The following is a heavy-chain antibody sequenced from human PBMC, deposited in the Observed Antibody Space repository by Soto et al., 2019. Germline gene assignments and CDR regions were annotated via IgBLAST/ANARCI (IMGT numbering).Heavy chain of an antibody. V-gene: IGHV3-7*01. J-gene: IGHJ3*02. CDR2: IKPDGSEK. CDR3: AGFLDI. CDR1: GFTFSSNW. Sequence: GGSLRLSCAASGFTFSSNWMTWVRQAPGKGLEWVANIKPDGSEKYYGDSVKGRFSISRDNVKNSLYLQMNSLRAEDTALYYCAGFLDIWGQGTMVTVSS.